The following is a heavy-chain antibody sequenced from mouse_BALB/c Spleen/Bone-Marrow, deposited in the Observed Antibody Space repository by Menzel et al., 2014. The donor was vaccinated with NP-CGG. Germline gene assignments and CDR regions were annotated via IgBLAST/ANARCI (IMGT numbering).Heavy chain of an antibody. V-gene: IGHV1-54*01. J-gene: IGHJ4*01. CDR3: ARSRYGKGAMDY. CDR1: GYAFTNYL. Sequence: VHLVESGAELVRPGTSVKVSCKASGYAFTNYLIEWVKQRPGQGLEWIGVINPGSGGTNYNEKFKGKATLTADKSSSTAYMQLSSLTSDDSAVYFCARSRYGKGAMDYWGQGTSVTVSS. D-gene: IGHD2-10*02. CDR2: INPGSGGT.